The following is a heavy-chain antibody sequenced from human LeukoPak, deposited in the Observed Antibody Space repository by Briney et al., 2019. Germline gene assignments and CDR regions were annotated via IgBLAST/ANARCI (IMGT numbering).Heavy chain of an antibody. V-gene: IGHV4-38-2*02. J-gene: IGHJ5*02. CDR2: MFHSGST. CDR3: ARQGIVGLINNWFDP. Sequence: ASETLSLTCTVSGYSISSGHYWAWIRQSPEKGLEWIASMFHSGSTYYNPSLRGRVTIFVDSSKSQFSLKLTSVTAADTAVYYCARQGIVGLINNWFDPWGQGTLVTVSS. CDR1: GYSISSGHY. D-gene: IGHD1-26*01.